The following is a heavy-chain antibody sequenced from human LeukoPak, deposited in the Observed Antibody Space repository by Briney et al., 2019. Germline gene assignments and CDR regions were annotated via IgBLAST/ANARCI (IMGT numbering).Heavy chain of an antibody. CDR3: ARETRIVGATLIDY. D-gene: IGHD1-26*01. CDR1: GGSISSYY. Sequence: SSETLSLTCTVSGGSISSYYWSWIRQPAGKGLEWIGRIYTSGSTNYSPSLKSRVTMSVDTSKNQFSLKLSSVTAADTAVYYCARETRIVGATLIDYWGQGTLVTVSS. V-gene: IGHV4-4*07. J-gene: IGHJ4*02. CDR2: IYTSGST.